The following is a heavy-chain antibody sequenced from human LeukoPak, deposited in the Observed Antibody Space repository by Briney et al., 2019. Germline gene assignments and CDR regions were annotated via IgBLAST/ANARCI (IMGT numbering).Heavy chain of an antibody. V-gene: IGHV4-59*01. Sequence: SETLSLTCTVSGGSISSYYWSWIRQPPGKGLEWIGYIYYSGSTNYNPSLKSRVTISVDTSKNQFSLKLSSVTAADTAVYYCARESDRNTAMVTGFDPWGQGTLVTVSS. CDR3: ARESDRNTAMVTGFDP. D-gene: IGHD5-18*01. CDR2: IYYSGST. CDR1: GGSISSYY. J-gene: IGHJ5*02.